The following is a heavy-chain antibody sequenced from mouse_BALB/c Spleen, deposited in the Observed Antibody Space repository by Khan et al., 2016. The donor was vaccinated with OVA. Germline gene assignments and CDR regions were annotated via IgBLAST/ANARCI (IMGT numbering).Heavy chain of an antibody. CDR1: GFSLTDYG. CDR2: IWGGGST. J-gene: IGHJ4*01. V-gene: IGHV2-6-5*01. CDR3: AKGVWSYYFALDY. Sequence: VQLVESGPGLVVPSQSLSITCTVSGFSLTDYGVSWIRQPPGKGLEWLGVIWGGGSTYYNSALKSRLSISKDNSKSQVLLKMSSLQTDDTAMYYCAKGVWSYYFALDYWGQGTSVTVSS.